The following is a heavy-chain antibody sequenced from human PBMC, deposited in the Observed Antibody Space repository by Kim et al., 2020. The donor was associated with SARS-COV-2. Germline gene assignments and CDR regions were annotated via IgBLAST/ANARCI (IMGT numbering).Heavy chain of an antibody. J-gene: IGHJ4*02. D-gene: IGHD4-17*01. CDR3: ARGTTVVTYFDY. V-gene: IGHV1-69*01. Sequence: NDAQKCQGRVTITADESTSTAYMELSSLRSEDTAVYYCARGTTVVTYFDYWGQGTLVTVSS.